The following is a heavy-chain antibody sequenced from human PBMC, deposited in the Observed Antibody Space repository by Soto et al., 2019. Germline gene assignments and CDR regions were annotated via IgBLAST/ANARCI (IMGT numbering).Heavy chain of an antibody. Sequence: TGTLSLTCTVSGGSISSYYWSWIRQPPGKGLEWIGYIYYSGSTNYNPSLKSRVTISVDTSKNQFSLKLSSVTAADTAVYYCARGNGLDDYDSRWYSDHWGQGTLVTFAS. CDR2: IYYSGST. V-gene: IGHV4-59*01. CDR1: GGSISSYY. D-gene: IGHD3-22*01. J-gene: IGHJ5*02. CDR3: ARGNGLDDYDSRWYSDH.